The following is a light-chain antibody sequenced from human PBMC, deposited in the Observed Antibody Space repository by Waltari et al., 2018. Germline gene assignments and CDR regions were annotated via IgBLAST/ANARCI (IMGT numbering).Light chain of an antibody. J-gene: IGLJ1*01. CDR3: NSRDSSGIGV. Sequence: SSELTQDPAVSVALGQTVRITCHGDSLRSYYASWYQQKPGQAPVLVIDGKNNRPSGIPDRFSGSSSGNTASLTITGAQAEDEADYYCNSRDSSGIGVFGTGTKVTVL. CDR1: SLRSYY. V-gene: IGLV3-19*01. CDR2: GKN.